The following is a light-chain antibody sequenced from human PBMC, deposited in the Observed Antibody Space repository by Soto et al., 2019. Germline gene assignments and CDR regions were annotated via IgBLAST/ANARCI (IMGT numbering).Light chain of an antibody. J-gene: IGKJ4*01. CDR1: QSVSNSH. CDR2: GVS. CDR3: QQYDKSPLT. V-gene: IGKV3-20*01. Sequence: EIVLTQSPGTLSLSPGERATLSCRASQSVSNSHLAWHQQKPGQAPRLLIFGVSSRAAGIPDRFSGSGSGTDFTLTISRLEHEDYAVYYCQQYDKSPLTFGGGTKADIK.